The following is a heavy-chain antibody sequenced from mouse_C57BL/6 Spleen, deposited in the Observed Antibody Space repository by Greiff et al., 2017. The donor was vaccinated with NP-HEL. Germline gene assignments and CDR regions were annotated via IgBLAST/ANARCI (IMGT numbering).Heavy chain of an antibody. CDR1: GYTFTDYY. V-gene: IGHV1-19*01. D-gene: IGHD1-1*01. Sequence: VQLQQSGPVLVKPGASVKMSCKASGYTFTDYYMNWVKQSHGKSLEWIGVINPYNGGTSYNQKFKGKATLTVDKSSRTAYMELNSLTSEDSAVYYGAREISITTVGAHLDYWGQGTTLTVAS. CDR3: AREISITTVGAHLDY. CDR2: INPYNGGT. J-gene: IGHJ2*01.